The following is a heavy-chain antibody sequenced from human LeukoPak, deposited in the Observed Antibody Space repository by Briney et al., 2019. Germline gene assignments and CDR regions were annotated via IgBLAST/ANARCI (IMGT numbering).Heavy chain of an antibody. V-gene: IGHV4-59*12. CDR3: ARAVIVVAAATQRNWFDP. CDR1: GGSISSYY. D-gene: IGHD2-15*01. CDR2: IYYSGYT. Sequence: SETLSLTCTVSGGSISSYYWSWIRQPPGKGLKWIGNIYYSGYTTYSPSLRSRVTISVDTSKNQFSLKLSSVTAADTAIYYCARAVIVVAAATQRNWFDPWGQGTLVTVSS. J-gene: IGHJ5*02.